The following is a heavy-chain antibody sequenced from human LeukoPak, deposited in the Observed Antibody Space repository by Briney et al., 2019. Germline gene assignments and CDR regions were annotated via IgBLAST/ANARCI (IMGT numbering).Heavy chain of an antibody. J-gene: IGHJ4*02. D-gene: IGHD6-6*01. V-gene: IGHV3-48*03. CDR2: IASSGSTI. CDR3: AREESSSSGYYFDY. CDR1: GFTFNIYE. Sequence: GGSLRLSCAASGFTFNIYEMNWVRQAPGKGLEWVSYIASSGSTIYYADSVKGRFTISRDNAKNSLYLQMNSLRAEDTAVYYCAREESSSSGYYFDYWGQGALVTVSS.